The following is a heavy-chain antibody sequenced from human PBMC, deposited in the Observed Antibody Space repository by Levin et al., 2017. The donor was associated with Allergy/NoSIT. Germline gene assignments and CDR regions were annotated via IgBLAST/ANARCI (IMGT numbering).Heavy chain of an antibody. D-gene: IGHD5-18*01. V-gene: IGHV4-59*01. CDR1: GGSISSYY. Sequence: PSETLSLTCTVSGGSISSYYWSWIRQPPGKGLEWIGYIYYSGSTNYNPSLKSRVTISVDTSKNQFSLKLSSVTAADTAVYYCARDRGYSYGPRDGWFDPWGQGTLVTVSS. CDR2: IYYSGST. J-gene: IGHJ5*02. CDR3: ARDRGYSYGPRDGWFDP.